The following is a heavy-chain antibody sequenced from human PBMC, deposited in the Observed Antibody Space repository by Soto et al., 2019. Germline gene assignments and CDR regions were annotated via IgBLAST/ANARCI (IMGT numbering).Heavy chain of an antibody. CDR2: INHSGST. Sequence: PSQTLSLTCAVYGGSFSGLYCSRIRQPPGKGLEWIGEINHSGSTNYNPSLKSRVTISVDTSKNQFSLKLSSVTAADTAVYYCARGVVEENSSSRNWFDPWGQGTLVTVSS. D-gene: IGHD6-13*01. CDR1: GGSFSGLY. J-gene: IGHJ5*02. V-gene: IGHV4-34*01. CDR3: ARGVVEENSSSRNWFDP.